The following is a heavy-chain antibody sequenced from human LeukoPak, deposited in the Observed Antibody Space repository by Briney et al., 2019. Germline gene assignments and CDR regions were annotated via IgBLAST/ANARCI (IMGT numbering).Heavy chain of an antibody. CDR3: ARGSSGDYSVSGSAWFDP. V-gene: IGHV1-46*01. CDR2: INPSGGST. D-gene: IGHD3-10*01. J-gene: IGHJ5*02. CDR1: GYTFTSYY. Sequence: ASVKVSCKASGYTFTSYYMHWVRQAPGQGLEWMGIINPSGGSTSYAQKFQGRVTMTRDTSTSTVYVELSSLRSEDTAVYYCARGSSGDYSVSGSAWFDPWGQGTLVTVSS.